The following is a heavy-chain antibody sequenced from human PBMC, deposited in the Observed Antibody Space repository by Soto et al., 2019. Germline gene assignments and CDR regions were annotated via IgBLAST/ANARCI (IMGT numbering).Heavy chain of an antibody. CDR3: GYRWGGTGSYFEH. Sequence: QITLKESGPPVVKPTQTLTLTCTFSGFSVNSKGVGVGWIRQPPGKALEYVALIYWDDDKRYSPSLRHRLTITKDASGNQVVLSLADVDPVYTGTYFCGYRWGGTGSYFEHGGPGIGVTVSS. CDR2: IYWDDDK. J-gene: IGHJ4*02. D-gene: IGHD3-10*01. CDR1: GFSVNSKGVG. V-gene: IGHV2-5*02.